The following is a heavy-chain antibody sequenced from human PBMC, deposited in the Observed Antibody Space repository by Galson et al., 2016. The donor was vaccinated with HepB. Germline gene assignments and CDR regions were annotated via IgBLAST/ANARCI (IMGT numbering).Heavy chain of an antibody. J-gene: IGHJ5*02. CDR1: GYSSTTYY. D-gene: IGHD2-21*02. CDR3: AAVMVTGGWVDP. Sequence: SVKVSCKASGYSSTTYYVHWMRQAPGQGFEWMGVINPIAGYTTYAQNFQDRATMTTDTSTNTVYMELNSLRSQDTALYYCAAVMVTGGWVDPWGQGTLVIVSS. V-gene: IGHV1-46*01. CDR2: INPIAGYT.